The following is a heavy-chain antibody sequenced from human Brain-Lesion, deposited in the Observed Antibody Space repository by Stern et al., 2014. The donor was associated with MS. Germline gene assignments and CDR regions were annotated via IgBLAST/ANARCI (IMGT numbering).Heavy chain of an antibody. D-gene: IGHD2-15*01. Sequence: EDQLVESGGKLIHPGESLRISCAASGFSVSNNYMTWVRQAPGKGLEWVXLIYSGGGTYYADSVKGRFTISRDNSKNTLYLQMNNLRAEDTAVYYCARDRTCTGGSCYGTWGQGTLVTVSS. CDR3: ARDRTCTGGSCYGT. V-gene: IGHV3-53*01. CDR1: GFSVSNNY. J-gene: IGHJ5*02. CDR2: IYSGGGT.